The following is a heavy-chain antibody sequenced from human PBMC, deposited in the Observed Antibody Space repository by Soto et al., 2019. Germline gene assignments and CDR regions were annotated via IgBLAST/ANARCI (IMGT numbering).Heavy chain of an antibody. CDR1: GYTFTIYY. V-gene: IGHV1-46*01. Sequence: QVQLVQSGAEVKKPGASVKVSCKAFGYTFTIYYIHWVRQAPGQGLEWMGVINTSGGSPTYAQKFQDRGTMTRDTSTSTVYMELSSLRSEDTAVYYCARGGRHSDYYYYYGMDVWGQGTTVTVSS. CDR2: INTSGGSP. J-gene: IGHJ6*02. CDR3: ARGGRHSDYYYYYGMDV. D-gene: IGHD6-25*01.